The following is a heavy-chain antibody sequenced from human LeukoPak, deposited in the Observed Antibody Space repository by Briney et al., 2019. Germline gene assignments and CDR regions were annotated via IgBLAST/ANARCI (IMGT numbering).Heavy chain of an antibody. Sequence: GGSLRLSCAASGFTVSSNYMSWVRQAPGKGLEWVSVIYSGGSTYYADSVKGRFTISRDNSKNTLYPQMNSLRAEDTAVYYCARVGGSGGPSEEYYFDYWGQGTLVTVSS. D-gene: IGHD3-16*01. J-gene: IGHJ4*02. CDR1: GFTVSSNY. CDR2: IYSGGST. CDR3: ARVGGSGGPSEEYYFDY. V-gene: IGHV3-66*02.